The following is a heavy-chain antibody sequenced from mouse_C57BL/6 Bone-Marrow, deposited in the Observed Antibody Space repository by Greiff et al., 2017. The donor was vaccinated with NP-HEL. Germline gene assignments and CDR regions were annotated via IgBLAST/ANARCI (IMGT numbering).Heavy chain of an antibody. Sequence: VQLQQSGAELVRPGASVKLSCKASGYTFTDYYINWVKQRPGQGLEWIARIYPGSGNTYYNEKFKGKATLTADKSSSTAYMQLSNLTSEDSAVCFCLRRALDYWGQGTSVTVSS. D-gene: IGHD2-12*01. V-gene: IGHV1-76*01. J-gene: IGHJ4*01. CDR3: LRRALDY. CDR1: GYTFTDYY. CDR2: IYPGSGNT.